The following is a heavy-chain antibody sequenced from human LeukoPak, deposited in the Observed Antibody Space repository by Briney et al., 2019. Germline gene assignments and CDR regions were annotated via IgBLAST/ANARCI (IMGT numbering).Heavy chain of an antibody. V-gene: IGHV1-8*01. D-gene: IGHD2-15*01. Sequence: ASVKVSCKASGYTFTIYDINWVRQVPGQGLEWMGWMNPNSGNAGYAQMFQCRVTITRDTSINTAYVELSSLRSEDTAVYYCAISRVVGAARFAFDIWGQGTMITVSS. CDR1: GYTFTIYD. CDR2: MNPNSGNA. J-gene: IGHJ3*02. CDR3: AISRVVGAARFAFDI.